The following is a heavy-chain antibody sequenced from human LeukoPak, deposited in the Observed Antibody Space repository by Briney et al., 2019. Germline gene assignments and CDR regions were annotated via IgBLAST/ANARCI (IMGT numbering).Heavy chain of an antibody. CDR2: ISSSSSTI. CDR1: GFTFSSYS. D-gene: IGHD2-2*01. V-gene: IGHV3-48*01. Sequence: GGSLRLSCAASGFTFSSYSMSWVRQAPGKGLEWVSYISSSSSTIYYADSVKGRFTISRDNAKNSLYLQMNSLRAEDTAVYYCASLQGYCSSTSCYAIYYGMDVWGQGTTVTVSS. J-gene: IGHJ6*02. CDR3: ASLQGYCSSTSCYAIYYGMDV.